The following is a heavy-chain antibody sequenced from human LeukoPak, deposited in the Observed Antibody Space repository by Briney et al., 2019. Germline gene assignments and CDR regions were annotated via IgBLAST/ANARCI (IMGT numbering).Heavy chain of an antibody. D-gene: IGHD5-12*01. V-gene: IGHV4-59*02. CDR1: GDSVSGHY. Sequence: SETLSLTCTVSGDSVSGHYWSWIRQTPGKGLEWIGYVSYSGGTNYNPSLKRRVSISLDTSKNQFSLKLSSPAAADPAVYYCARAPMAITTSAFPDAFDFWGQGSMVTVSS. J-gene: IGHJ3*01. CDR3: ARAPMAITTSAFPDAFDF. CDR2: VSYSGGT.